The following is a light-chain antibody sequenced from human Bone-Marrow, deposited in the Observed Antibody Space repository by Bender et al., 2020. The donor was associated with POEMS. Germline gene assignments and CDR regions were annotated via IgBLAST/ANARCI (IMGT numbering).Light chain of an antibody. CDR2: DVI. CDR3: SSFRTTTSTPLV. V-gene: IGLV2-14*03. Sequence: QSALTQPASVSGSPGQSITISCTGTSSDVGVFNYVSWYQCHSGKAPKLIIYDVINRPSGVSNRLSGSKSGNTASLTISGLQAEDEADYYCSSFRTTTSTPLVFGGGTKLTVL. J-gene: IGLJ3*02. CDR1: SSDVGVFNY.